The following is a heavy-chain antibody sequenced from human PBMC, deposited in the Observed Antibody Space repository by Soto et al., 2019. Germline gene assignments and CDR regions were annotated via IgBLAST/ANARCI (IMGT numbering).Heavy chain of an antibody. D-gene: IGHD2-15*01. CDR3: ARGDLYCSGGSCYSKGFGY. J-gene: IGHJ4*02. V-gene: IGHV1-8*01. CDR2: MNPNSGNT. CDR1: GYTFTSYD. Sequence: RASVKVSCKASGYTFTSYDINWLRQATGQGLEWMGWMNPNSGNTGYAQKFQGRVTMTRNTSISTAYMELSSLRSEDTAVYYCARGDLYCSGGSCYSKGFGYWGQGTLVTVSS.